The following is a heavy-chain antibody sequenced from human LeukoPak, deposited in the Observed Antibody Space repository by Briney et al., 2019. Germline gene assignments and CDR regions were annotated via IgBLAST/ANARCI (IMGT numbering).Heavy chain of an antibody. CDR1: GFTFSSYS. CDR2: ISSSSSYI. CDR3: ARDRGYCSSTSCYGYYYCGMDV. Sequence: TGGSLRLSCAASGFTFSSYSMNWVRQAPGKGLEWVSSISSSSSYIYYADSVKGRFTISRDNAKNSLYLQMNSLRAEDTAVYYCARDRGYCSSTSCYGYYYCGMDVWGQGTTVTVSS. J-gene: IGHJ6*02. V-gene: IGHV3-21*01. D-gene: IGHD2-2*01.